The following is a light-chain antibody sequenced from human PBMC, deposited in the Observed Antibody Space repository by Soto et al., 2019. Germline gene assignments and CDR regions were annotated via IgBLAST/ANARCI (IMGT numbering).Light chain of an antibody. CDR1: RGISNW. CDR3: QQADSFPLT. J-gene: IGKJ4*01. Sequence: DIPMTQSPSSVSAAVGDRVTITCRASRGISNWLAWYQQKPGEDPKLLIYAASSLQSGVPSRFSGSGSGTDFSLTINSLQPEDFATYFCQQADSFPLTFGGGTKVEMK. V-gene: IGKV1-12*01. CDR2: AAS.